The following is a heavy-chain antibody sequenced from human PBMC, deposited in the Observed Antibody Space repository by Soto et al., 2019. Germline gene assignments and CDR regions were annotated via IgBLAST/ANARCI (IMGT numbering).Heavy chain of an antibody. CDR1: GYTFTSYA. Sequence: GASVKVSCKASGYTFTSYAIHWVRQAPGQRLEWMGWINAGNGNTKYSQKFQGRVTITRDTSASTAYMELSSLRSEDTAVYYCARGPPRDEAWFDPWGQGTLVTVSS. CDR3: ARGPPRDEAWFDP. CDR2: INAGNGNT. V-gene: IGHV1-3*01. J-gene: IGHJ5*02.